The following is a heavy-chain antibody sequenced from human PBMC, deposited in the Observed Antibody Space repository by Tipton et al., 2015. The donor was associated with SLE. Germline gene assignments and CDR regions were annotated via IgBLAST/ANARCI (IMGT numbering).Heavy chain of an antibody. CDR1: GGSISSGGYY. D-gene: IGHD1-26*01. J-gene: IGHJ4*02. Sequence: LSLTCTVSGGSISSGGYYWSWIRQPPGKGLEWIGSIYYSGSTYYNPSLKSRVTISVDTSKNQFSLKPSSVTAADTAVYYCASSSGDRIYYFDYWGQGTLVTVSS. CDR3: ASSSGDRIYYFDY. V-gene: IGHV4-39*07. CDR2: IYYSGST.